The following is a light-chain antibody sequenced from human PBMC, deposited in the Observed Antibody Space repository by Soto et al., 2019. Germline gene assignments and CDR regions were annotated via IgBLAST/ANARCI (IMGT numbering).Light chain of an antibody. J-gene: IGKJ5*01. V-gene: IGKV3-11*01. CDR2: DAS. CDR3: QHCMNWPLT. Sequence: IVMTHAPATLSVSLCERATINWKSKQSVFSNSKNRNHLSRYQQKPGQAPRLLIYDASNRASGTPARFSGSGSETDFTLTISSLEPEDFAGYYCQHCMNWPLTFGQGTRLE. CDR1: QSVFSNSKNRNH.